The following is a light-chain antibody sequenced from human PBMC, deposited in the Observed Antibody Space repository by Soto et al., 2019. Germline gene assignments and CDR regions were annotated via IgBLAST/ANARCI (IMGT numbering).Light chain of an antibody. CDR3: SSLAGSYNLV. J-gene: IGLJ3*02. CDR2: SNN. V-gene: IGLV1-44*01. CDR1: RSNIGSNT. Sequence: QAVVTQPPSESGTPGQRVTISCSGSRSNIGSNTVNWYQQLPGTAPKFLIYSNNQRPSGVPKRFSGSKSGTSASLAISGLQSEDEADYHCSSLAGSYNLVFGGGTKLTVL.